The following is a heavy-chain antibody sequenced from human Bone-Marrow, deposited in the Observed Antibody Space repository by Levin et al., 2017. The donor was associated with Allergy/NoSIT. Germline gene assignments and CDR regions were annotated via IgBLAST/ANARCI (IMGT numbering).Heavy chain of an antibody. D-gene: IGHD2/OR15-2a*01. CDR1: GGSSSRHHS. J-gene: IGHJ6*03. Sequence: KTSETLSLTCSVSGGSSSRHHSWGWIRQSPGKGLEWIATIYNSGSSNYNPSLESRATISVDTSTNQFSLRLSSVTAADTAIYYCARHVGYFNSESHKNFYYVDVWGRGTTVIVSS. CDR3: ARHVGYFNSESHKNFYYVDV. CDR2: IYNSGSS. V-gene: IGHV4-39*07.